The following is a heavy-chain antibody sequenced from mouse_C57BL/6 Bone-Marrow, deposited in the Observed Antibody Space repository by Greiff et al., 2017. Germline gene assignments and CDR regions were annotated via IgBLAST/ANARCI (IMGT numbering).Heavy chain of an antibody. CDR1: GFSFNTYA. Sequence: EVKLLESGGGLVQPKGSLKLSCAASGFSFNTYAMNWVRQAPGTGLEWVARIRSKSNNYATYYADSVKDRFTISRDDSESMLYLQMNHLKTKDTSMYYCVRRRDDWGQGTSVTVSS. CDR2: IRSKSNNYAT. CDR3: VRRRDD. V-gene: IGHV10-1*01. J-gene: IGHJ4*01.